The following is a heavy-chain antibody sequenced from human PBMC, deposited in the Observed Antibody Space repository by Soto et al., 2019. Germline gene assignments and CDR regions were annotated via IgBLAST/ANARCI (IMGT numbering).Heavy chain of an antibody. Sequence: ASVKVSCKASGYTFTSYGISWFRHSPKQGLEWMGWISAYSGNTNYAQKLQGRVTMTTDTSTSTAYMELRSLRSDDTAVYYCARSVAAYLNYYYGMDVWGQGTTVTVSS. CDR3: ARSVAAYLNYYYGMDV. D-gene: IGHD6-6*01. J-gene: IGHJ6*02. CDR1: GYTFTSYG. V-gene: IGHV1-18*01. CDR2: ISAYSGNT.